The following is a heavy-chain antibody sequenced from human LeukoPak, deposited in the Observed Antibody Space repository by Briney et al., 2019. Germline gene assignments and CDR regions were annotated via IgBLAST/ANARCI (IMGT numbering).Heavy chain of an antibody. CDR3: ARSIAVAGNDAFDI. CDR2: IYYSGST. Sequence: SSETLSLTCTVSGGSISSGDYYWSWIRQPPGKGLEWIGYIYYSGSTYYNPSLKSRVTISVDTSKNQFSLKLSSVTVADTAVYYCARSIAVAGNDAFDIWGRGTMVTVSS. D-gene: IGHD6-19*01. J-gene: IGHJ3*02. V-gene: IGHV4-30-4*08. CDR1: GGSISSGDYY.